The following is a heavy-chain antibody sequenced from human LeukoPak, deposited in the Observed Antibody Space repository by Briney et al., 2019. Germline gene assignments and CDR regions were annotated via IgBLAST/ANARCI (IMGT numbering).Heavy chain of an antibody. CDR3: ARAKDSAYDPDY. J-gene: IGHJ4*02. D-gene: IGHD5-12*01. V-gene: IGHV4-4*07. Sequence: SETLSLTCTVSGGSISGYFWSWIRQPAGKGLEWIGRIYATGSTNYNPSLKSRVTMSVDTSKNQYSLKVSSVTAADTAVYYCARAKDSAYDPDYWGQGTLVTVSS. CDR2: IYATGST. CDR1: GGSISGYF.